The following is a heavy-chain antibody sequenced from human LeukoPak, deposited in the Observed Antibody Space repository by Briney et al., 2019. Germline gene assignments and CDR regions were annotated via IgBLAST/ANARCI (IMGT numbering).Heavy chain of an antibody. Sequence: SETLSLICAVYGGSFSGYYWSWIRQPPGKGLEWIGEINHSGSTNYNPSLKSRVTISVDTSKNQFSLKLSSVTAADTAVYYCARGSGDIYGMDVWGKGTTVTVSS. CDR2: INHSGST. D-gene: IGHD3-10*01. CDR3: ARGSGDIYGMDV. CDR1: GGSFSGYY. J-gene: IGHJ6*04. V-gene: IGHV4-34*01.